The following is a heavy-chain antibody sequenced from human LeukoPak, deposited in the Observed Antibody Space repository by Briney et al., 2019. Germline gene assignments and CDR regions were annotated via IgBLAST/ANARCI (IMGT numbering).Heavy chain of an antibody. D-gene: IGHD3-10*01. CDR2: INPNSGGT. CDR1: GYTFTGYY. Sequence: ASVKVSCKASGYTFTGYYMHWVRQAPGQGLEWMGWINPNSGGTNYAQKFQGRVTMTRDTSISTAYMELSRVRSDDTAVYYCARGSMVRGVIITPAFDYWGQGTLVTVSS. V-gene: IGHV1-2*02. J-gene: IGHJ4*02. CDR3: ARGSMVRGVIITPAFDY.